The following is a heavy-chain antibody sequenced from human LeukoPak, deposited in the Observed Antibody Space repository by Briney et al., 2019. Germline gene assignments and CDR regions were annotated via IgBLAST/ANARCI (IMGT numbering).Heavy chain of an antibody. D-gene: IGHD6-13*01. Sequence: ASVKVSCKASGYTFTSYGISWVRQAPGQGLEWMGIINPSGGSTSYAQKFQGRVTMTRDMSTSTVYMELSSLRSEDTAVYYCAREGYPIAAAGTPVFDYWGQGTLVTVSS. J-gene: IGHJ4*02. CDR1: GYTFTSYG. CDR2: INPSGGST. V-gene: IGHV1-46*01. CDR3: AREGYPIAAAGTPVFDY.